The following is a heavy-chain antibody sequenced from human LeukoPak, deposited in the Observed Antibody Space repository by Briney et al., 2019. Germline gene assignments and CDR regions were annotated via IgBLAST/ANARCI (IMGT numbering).Heavy chain of an antibody. CDR1: GFTFSSYA. CDR2: ISGSGGST. D-gene: IGHD3-10*01. Sequence: AGGSLRLSCAASGFTFSSYAMSWVRQAPGKGLEWVSAISGSGGSTYYADSVKGRFTISRDNSKNTLYLQMNSLRAEDTAVYYCASTMVRGVTHYYYYGMDVWGQGTTVTVSS. J-gene: IGHJ6*02. V-gene: IGHV3-23*01. CDR3: ASTMVRGVTHYYYYGMDV.